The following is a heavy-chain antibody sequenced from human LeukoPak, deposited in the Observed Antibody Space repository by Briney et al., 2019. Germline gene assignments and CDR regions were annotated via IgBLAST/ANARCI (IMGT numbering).Heavy chain of an antibody. CDR2: IYWDDDK. CDR1: GLSLNTAGVG. D-gene: IGHD3-10*01. J-gene: IGHJ6*02. V-gene: IGHV2-5*02. CDR3: AKAGYGSGSYLRYYYYGMDV. Sequence: SGPTLVKPTQTLTLTCTLSGLSLNTAGVGVGWIRQPPGKALEWLALIYWDDDKRYNPSLKTRLTITKDTSKNQVVLTVTNMDLVDTATYYCAKAGYGSGSYLRYYYYGMDVWGQGTTVTVSS.